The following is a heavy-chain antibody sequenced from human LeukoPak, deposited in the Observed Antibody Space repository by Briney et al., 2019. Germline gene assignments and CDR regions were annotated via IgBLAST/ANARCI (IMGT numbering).Heavy chain of an antibody. CDR3: ARARYGSGGYFFDF. CDR2: IKQDGSEI. D-gene: IGHD3-10*01. J-gene: IGHJ4*02. V-gene: IGHV3-7*04. Sequence: QPGGSLRLSCAASGFNFNSYWMSWVRQAPGKGLECVAIIKQDGSEISFVDSVKGRFTISRDNAKSSLYLQMNSLRGEDTAVYYCARARYGSGGYFFDFWGQGTLVTVSS. CDR1: GFNFNSYW.